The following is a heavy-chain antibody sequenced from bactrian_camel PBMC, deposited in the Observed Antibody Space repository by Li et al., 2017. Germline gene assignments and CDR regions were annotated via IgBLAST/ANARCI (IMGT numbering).Heavy chain of an antibody. Sequence: QLVESGGGTVEPGDSLKLTCKASGFTFRGHYMYWLRQAPGKQLEGIAGVTTFGRPTDVADSVKGRFTISKDDAKNTLYLQMNDLRPEDTAMYYCAARPINTRDCVAGGRAEFGYWGQGTQVTVS. J-gene: IGHJ6*01. D-gene: IGHD1*01. CDR2: VTTFGRPT. V-gene: IGHV3S1*01. CDR3: AARPINTRDCVAGGRAEFGY. CDR1: GFTFRGHY.